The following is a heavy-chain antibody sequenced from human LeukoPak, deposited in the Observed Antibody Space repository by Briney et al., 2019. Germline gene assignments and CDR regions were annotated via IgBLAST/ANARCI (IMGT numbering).Heavy chain of an antibody. D-gene: IGHD3-9*01. J-gene: IGHJ3*02. V-gene: IGHV4-59*12. CDR3: ARPRLRYFDWPRRGDAFDI. CDR2: IYYSGST. Sequence: TSETLSLTCTVSGGSISSYYWSWIRQPPGKGLEWIGYIYYSGSTNYNPSLKSRVTISVDTSKNQFSLKLSSVTAADTAVYYCARPRLRYFDWPRRGDAFDIWGQGTMVTVSS. CDR1: GGSISSYY.